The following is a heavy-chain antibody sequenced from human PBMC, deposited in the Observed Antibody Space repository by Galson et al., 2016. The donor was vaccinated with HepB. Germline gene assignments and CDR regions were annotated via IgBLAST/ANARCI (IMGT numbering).Heavy chain of an antibody. J-gene: IGHJ6*02. CDR1: GFTVSSNY. CDR2: VYSSGNT. V-gene: IGHV3-53*01. Sequence: LRLSCAASGFTVSSNYMSWVRQAPGKGLKWVSVVYSSGNTYYAGSVKGRFTISRDNSKNTLYLQMNSLRAEDTAVYYCARGTGGKYYYGMDVWGQGTTVTVPS. CDR3: ARGTGGKYYYGMDV. D-gene: IGHD2-8*02.